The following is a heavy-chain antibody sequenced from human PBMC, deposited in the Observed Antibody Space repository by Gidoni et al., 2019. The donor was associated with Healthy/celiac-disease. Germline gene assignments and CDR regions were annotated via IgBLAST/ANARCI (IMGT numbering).Heavy chain of an antibody. Sequence: QVQLVESGGGVVQPGRSLRLSCAASGFPFSSYAMHWVRQAPGKGLEWVAVISYDGSNKYYADSVKGRFTISRDNSKNTLYLQMNSLRAEDTAVYYCAREWAVTNYYYYYGMDVWGQGTTVTVSS. V-gene: IGHV3-30-3*01. CDR1: GFPFSSYA. D-gene: IGHD4-17*01. CDR3: AREWAVTNYYYYYGMDV. J-gene: IGHJ6*02. CDR2: ISYDGSNK.